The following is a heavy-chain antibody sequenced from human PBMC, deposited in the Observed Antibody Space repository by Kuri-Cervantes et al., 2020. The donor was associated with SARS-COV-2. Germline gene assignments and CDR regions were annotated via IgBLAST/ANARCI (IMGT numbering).Heavy chain of an antibody. D-gene: IGHD3-22*01. CDR3: AKDPEGYYYDSSGYYHYYYYGMDV. J-gene: IGHJ6*02. V-gene: IGHV3-23*01. CDR2: ISGSGGST. CDR1: GFTFSSYA. Sequence: GGSLRLSCAASGFTFSSYAMSWVRQAPGRGLEWVSAISGSGGSTYYADSVKGRFTISRDNSKNTLYLQMNGLRAEDTAVYYCAKDPEGYYYDSSGYYHYYYYGMDVWGQGTTVT.